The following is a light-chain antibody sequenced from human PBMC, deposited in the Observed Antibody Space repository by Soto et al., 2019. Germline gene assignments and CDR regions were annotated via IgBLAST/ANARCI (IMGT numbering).Light chain of an antibody. Sequence: DIRMTQSPSTLSAFVGDRVTITCRASQSISLSLAWYQQKPGKAPDLLISDASNLERGVPSRFSGSGSGTEFTLTISSLQPDDFATYYCQQYNSYWTFGPGTQ. CDR2: DAS. CDR3: QQYNSYWT. J-gene: IGKJ1*01. V-gene: IGKV1-5*01. CDR1: QSISLS.